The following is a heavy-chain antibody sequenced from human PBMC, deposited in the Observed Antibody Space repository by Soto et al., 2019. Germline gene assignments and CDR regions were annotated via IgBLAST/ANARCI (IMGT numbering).Heavy chain of an antibody. CDR2: ISSSGSYI. V-gene: IGHV3-21*01. CDR3: ARASYYYDGSGYHGY. J-gene: IGHJ4*02. CDR1: GFTFSSYS. Sequence: GGSLRLSCAASGFTFSSYSMNWVRQAPGKGLEWVSSISSSGSYIYYADSVKGRFTISRDNAKNSLYLQMNSLRAEDTAVYYCARASYYYDGSGYHGYWGQGTLVTVSS. D-gene: IGHD3-22*01.